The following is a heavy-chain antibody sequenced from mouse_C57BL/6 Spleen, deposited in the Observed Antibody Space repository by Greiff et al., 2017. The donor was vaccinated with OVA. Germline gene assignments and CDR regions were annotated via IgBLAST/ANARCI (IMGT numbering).Heavy chain of an antibody. V-gene: IGHV1-18*01. J-gene: IGHJ2*01. CDR2: INPNNGGT. Sequence: EVQLQQSGPELVKPGASVKIPCKASGYTFTDYNMDWVKQSHGKSLEWIGDINPNNGGTIYNQKFKGKATLTVDKSSSTAYMELRSLTSEDTAVYYCARDSSGYVGYFDYWGQGTTLTVSS. CDR1: GYTFTDYN. CDR3: ARDSSGYVGYFDY. D-gene: IGHD3-2*02.